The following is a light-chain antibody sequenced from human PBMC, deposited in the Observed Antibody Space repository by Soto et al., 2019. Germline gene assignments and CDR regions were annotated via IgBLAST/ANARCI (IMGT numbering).Light chain of an antibody. J-gene: IGKJ1*01. CDR1: QTVRNNY. CDR2: DAS. V-gene: IGKV3-20*01. CDR3: QQYDSSPWT. Sequence: EFVLTQSPGTLSLSPGERATLSCRASQTVRNNYLAWYQQKPGQAPRLLIYDASSRATGIPDRFSGSGSGTDFTLTISRLEPEDFAVYYCQQYDSSPWTFGQGTKVDIK.